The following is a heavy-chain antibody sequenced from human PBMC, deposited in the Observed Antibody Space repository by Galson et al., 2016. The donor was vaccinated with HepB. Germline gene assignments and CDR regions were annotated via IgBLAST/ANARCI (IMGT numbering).Heavy chain of an antibody. CDR2: IDWDDDK. CDR1: GFSLSTSGMC. CDR3: ARISGWNSRGRYFDY. J-gene: IGHJ4*02. D-gene: IGHD6-19*01. Sequence: PALVKPTQTLTLTCTFSGFSLSTSGMCVSWIRRPPGKALEWLALIDWDDDKFYSTSLKTRLTVSKDTSKNQVVLTMTNVDPVDTATYYCARISGWNSRGRYFDYWGQGTLVTVAS. V-gene: IGHV2-70*13.